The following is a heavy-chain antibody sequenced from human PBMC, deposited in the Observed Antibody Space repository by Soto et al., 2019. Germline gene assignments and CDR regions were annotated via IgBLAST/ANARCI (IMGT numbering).Heavy chain of an antibody. J-gene: IGHJ6*02. CDR1: GFTFSSYW. D-gene: IGHD1-26*01. CDR2: IKQDGSEK. CDR3: AREVIATTSYYYYYYGMDV. Sequence: AGGSLRLSCAASGFTFSSYWMSWVRQAPGKGLEWVANIKQDGSEKYYVDSVKGRFTISRDNAKNSLYLQMNSLRAEDTAVYYCAREVIATTSYYYYYYGMDVWGQGTTVTVSS. V-gene: IGHV3-7*01.